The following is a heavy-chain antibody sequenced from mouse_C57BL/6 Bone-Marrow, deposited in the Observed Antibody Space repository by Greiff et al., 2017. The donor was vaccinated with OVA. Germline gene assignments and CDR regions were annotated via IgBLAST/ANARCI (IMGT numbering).Heavy chain of an antibody. CDR3: ARQDCGSSWWYFDV. J-gene: IGHJ1*03. V-gene: IGHV5-12*01. Sequence: EVKLQESGGGLVQPGGSLKLSCAASGFTFSDYYMYWVRQTPEKRLEWVAYISNGGGSTYYPDTVKGRFTISRDNAKNTLYLQMSRLKSEDTAMYYCARQDCGSSWWYFDVWGTGTTVTVSS. CDR2: ISNGGGST. D-gene: IGHD1-1*01. CDR1: GFTFSDYY.